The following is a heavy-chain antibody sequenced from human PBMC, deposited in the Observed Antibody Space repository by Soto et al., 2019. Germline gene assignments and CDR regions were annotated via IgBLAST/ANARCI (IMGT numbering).Heavy chain of an antibody. V-gene: IGHV2-5*02. CDR1: GFSLTASGVA. CDR2: IYGDDDR. Sequence: QITLEVSGPTLVKPTQPLTLTCSCSGFSLTASGVAVGWIRQPPGKALEGLALIYGDDDRRYRSSLKNRLTNTRDIPKKQVVLTMSDMDPVDTATYYCAHRVAGAGEMDYFDYWGQGTLVTVSS. J-gene: IGHJ4*02. CDR3: AHRVAGAGEMDYFDY. D-gene: IGHD3-10*01.